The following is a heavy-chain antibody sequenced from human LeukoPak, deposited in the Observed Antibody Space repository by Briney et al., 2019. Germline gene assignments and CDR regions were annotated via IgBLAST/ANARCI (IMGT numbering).Heavy chain of an antibody. J-gene: IGHJ4*02. Sequence: PETLSLTCAVYGGSFSGYYWSWIRQPPGEGLEWIGEINHSGSTGYNPSVKSRVTISVDTSKNQFSLKLSSVTAADTAVYYCARVENLLPPNYWGQGTLVTVSS. CDR3: ARVENLLPPNY. V-gene: IGHV4-34*01. CDR1: GGSFSGYY. CDR2: INHSGST. D-gene: IGHD3-22*01.